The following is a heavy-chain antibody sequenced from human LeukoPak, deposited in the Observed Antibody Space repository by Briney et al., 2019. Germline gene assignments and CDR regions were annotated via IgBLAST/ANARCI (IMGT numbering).Heavy chain of an antibody. V-gene: IGHV4-59*01. CDR2: MSDIGSS. CDR3: ARGQYLTFPDY. D-gene: IGHD2/OR15-2a*01. Sequence: SETLSLTCTVSGGSISSYYWSWIRQRPGKGLEWIGYMSDIGSSSYSPSLNSRVTILVETSKNQVSLTLTSVTAADTAVYFCARGQYLTFPDYWGQGTLVTVSS. CDR1: GGSISSYY. J-gene: IGHJ4*02.